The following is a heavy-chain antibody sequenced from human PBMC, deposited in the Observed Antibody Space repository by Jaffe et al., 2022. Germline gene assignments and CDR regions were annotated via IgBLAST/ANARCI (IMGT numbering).Heavy chain of an antibody. CDR3: TRPLGYCSGGSCYHYNWFDP. D-gene: IGHD2-15*01. CDR1: GFTFSGSA. V-gene: IGHV3-73*02. CDR2: IRSKANSYAT. Sequence: EVQLVESGGGLVQPGGSLKLSCAASGFTFSGSAMHWVRQASGKGLEWVGRIRSKANSYATAYAASVKGRFTISRDDSKNTAYLQMNSLKTEDTAVYYCTRPLGYCSGGSCYHYNWFDPWGQGTLVTVSS. J-gene: IGHJ5*02.